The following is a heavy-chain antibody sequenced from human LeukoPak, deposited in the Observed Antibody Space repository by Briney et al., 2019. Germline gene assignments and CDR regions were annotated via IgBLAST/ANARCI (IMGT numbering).Heavy chain of an antibody. CDR1: GYSISSGYY. CDR3: ARDYPGYYDSSGYYRYQAGAFDI. J-gene: IGHJ3*02. D-gene: IGHD3-22*01. CDR2: IYHSGST. Sequence: SETLSLTCTVSGYSISSGYYWGWIRQPPGKGLEWIGSIYHSGSTYYNPSLKSRVTISVDTSKNQFSLKLSSVTAADTAVYYCARDYPGYYDSSGYYRYQAGAFDIWGQGTMVTVSS. V-gene: IGHV4-38-2*02.